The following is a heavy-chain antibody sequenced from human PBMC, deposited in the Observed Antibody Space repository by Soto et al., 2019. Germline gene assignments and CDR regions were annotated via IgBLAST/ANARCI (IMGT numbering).Heavy chain of an antibody. CDR1: GYTFTSYG. CDR3: ARYDSSGYPLGMDV. J-gene: IGHJ6*02. D-gene: IGHD3-22*01. V-gene: IGHV1-69*13. CDR2: IIPIFGTA. Sequence: SVKRSCKASGYTFTSYGISWLRQAHGQGLEWMGGIIPIFGTANYAQKFQGRVTITADESTSTAYMELSSLRSEDTAVYYCARYDSSGYPLGMDVWGQGTTVTVSS.